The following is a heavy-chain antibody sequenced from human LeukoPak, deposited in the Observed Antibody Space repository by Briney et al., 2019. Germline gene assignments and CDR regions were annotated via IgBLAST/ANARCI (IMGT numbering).Heavy chain of an antibody. CDR2: MSSSTNTI. Sequence: GGSLRLSCAASGFSFTSYNMNWVRQAPGKGLEWISYMSSSTNTIDYADSVKGRFTISRDNSKNTLYLQMNSLRAEDTAVYYCARGSSVDILTGYYLRFDPWGQGTLVTVSS. CDR3: ARGSSVDILTGYYLRFDP. D-gene: IGHD3-9*01. V-gene: IGHV3-48*01. J-gene: IGHJ5*02. CDR1: GFSFTSYN.